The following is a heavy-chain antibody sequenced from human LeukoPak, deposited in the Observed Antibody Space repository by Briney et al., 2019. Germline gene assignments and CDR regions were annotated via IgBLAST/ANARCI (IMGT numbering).Heavy chain of an antibody. CDR2: ISGSGGST. D-gene: IGHD2-21*02. J-gene: IGHJ4*02. CDR1: GFTFSSYA. Sequence: PGGSLRLSCAASGFTFSSYAMSWVRQAPGKGLEWVSAISGSGGSTYYADSVKGRFTISRDNSKNTLYLQMNSLRAEDTAVYYCAKTLADGVVTAIVFDYWGQGTLVTVSS. CDR3: AKTLADGVVTAIVFDY. V-gene: IGHV3-23*01.